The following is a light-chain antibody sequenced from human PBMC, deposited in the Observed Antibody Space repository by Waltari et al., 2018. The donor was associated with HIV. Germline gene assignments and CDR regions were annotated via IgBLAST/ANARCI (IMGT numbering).Light chain of an antibody. CDR2: KAS. Sequence: DIHMTQFPSTLSAFLGDRVTITCRASQSVGSWLAWYQHKTGKAPKLLIHKASVLESGVSSRFSGSGSETEFILIIDSLEPDDFATYYCQQYNTDPSFGQGTRLEMK. V-gene: IGKV1-5*03. J-gene: IGKJ5*01. CDR3: QQYNTDPS. CDR1: QSVGSW.